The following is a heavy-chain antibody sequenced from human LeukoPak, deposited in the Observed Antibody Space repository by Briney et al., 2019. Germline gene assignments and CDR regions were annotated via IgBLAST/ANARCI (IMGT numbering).Heavy chain of an antibody. CDR3: ARGPRYSFY. CDR2: IYIDGTT. V-gene: IGHV3-53*01. D-gene: IGHD6-13*01. CDR1: GFIVSHNY. Sequence: GGSLRLSCAASGFIVSHNYMTWVRQAPGKGLEWISVIYIDGTTYYADSVKGRFTISRDQANNTLYLQKNTLRDEDTAVYYCARGPRYSFYWGQGTLVSVSS. J-gene: IGHJ4*02.